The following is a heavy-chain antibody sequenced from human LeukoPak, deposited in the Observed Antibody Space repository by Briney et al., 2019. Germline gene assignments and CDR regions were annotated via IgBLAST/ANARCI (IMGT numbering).Heavy chain of an antibody. D-gene: IGHD4-17*01. V-gene: IGHV4-39*01. Sequence: PSETLSLTCTVSGDSTSSDRYYGGWVRQPPGKGLEWIGNIYYSGSTYYNPSLKSRVTMSVDTSKNQFFLKLNSVTAADTAVYYCASGKDYESTWGQGTMVTVSS. CDR2: IYYSGST. CDR1: GDSTSSDRYY. CDR3: ASGKDYEST. J-gene: IGHJ3*01.